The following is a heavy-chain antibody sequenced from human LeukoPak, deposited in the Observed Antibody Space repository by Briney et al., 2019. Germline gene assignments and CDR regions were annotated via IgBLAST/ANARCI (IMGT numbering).Heavy chain of an antibody. CDR3: ARPACDSSGYYYLGY. V-gene: IGHV4-39*01. J-gene: IGHJ4*02. D-gene: IGHD3-22*01. CDR1: GGSISSSSYY. CDR2: IYYSGST. Sequence: SETLSLTCTVSGGSISSSSYYWGWIRQPPGMGLEWIGSIYYSGSTYYNPSLKSRVTISVDTSKNQFSLKLSSVTAPDTAVYYCARPACDSSGYYYLGYWGQGTLVTVSS.